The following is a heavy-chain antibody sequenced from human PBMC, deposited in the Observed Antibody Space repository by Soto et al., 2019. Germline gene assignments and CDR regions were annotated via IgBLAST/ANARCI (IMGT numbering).Heavy chain of an antibody. CDR2: MNPNTGNS. CDR1: GYTFTSYD. D-gene: IGHD1-1*01. J-gene: IGHJ4*02. V-gene: IGHV1-8*01. CDR3: ARRAETNGWNGFGADKYYFDF. Sequence: ASVKVSCKASGYTFTSYDIYWVRQATGQGLEWMGWMNPNTGNSGYAQKFQGRVTVTSDASINTVHMELSSLRSEDTAVYYCARRAETNGWNGFGADKYYFDFWGQGTLVTVSS.